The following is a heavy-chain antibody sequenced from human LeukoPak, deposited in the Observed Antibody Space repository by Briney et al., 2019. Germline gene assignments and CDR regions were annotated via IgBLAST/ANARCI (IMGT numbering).Heavy chain of an antibody. V-gene: IGHV4-59*08. D-gene: IGHD2-21*01. CDR2: IHYSGST. Sequence: NPSETLSLTCTVPGGSISSYYWSWIRQPPGKGLEWIGYIHYSGSTNYNPSLKSRVTISVDTSKKQFSLKLSSVTAADTAVYYCARGSCGGDCPFEYWGQGTLVTVSS. J-gene: IGHJ4*02. CDR1: GGSISSYY. CDR3: ARGSCGGDCPFEY.